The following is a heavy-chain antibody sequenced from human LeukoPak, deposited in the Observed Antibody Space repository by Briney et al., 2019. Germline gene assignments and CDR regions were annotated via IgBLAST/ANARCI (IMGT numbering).Heavy chain of an antibody. V-gene: IGHV4-38-2*02. J-gene: IGHJ5*02. Sequence: SETLSLTCTVSGYSISSGYYWGWIRQPPGKGLECIGGIYHSGSTYYHPSLKSRVSISVDTSKNQFPLKLSSVTAADTAVYYCARDGVVAINWFDPWGQGTLVTVSS. CDR1: GYSISSGYY. D-gene: IGHD3-22*01. CDR2: IYHSGST. CDR3: ARDGVVAINWFDP.